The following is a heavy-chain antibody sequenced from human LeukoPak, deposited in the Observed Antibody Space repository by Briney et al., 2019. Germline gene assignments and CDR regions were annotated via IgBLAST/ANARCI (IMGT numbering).Heavy chain of an antibody. J-gene: IGHJ3*02. CDR3: AGYDNSCQYYVGRAFDI. CDR1: GYSFSSHY. Sequence: GGSLRLSCAASGYSFSSHYMTWVRQPPGKGLDWVSIIYANEKTFYAESVKGRFIISRDGSKNTLYLQMNSLRTEDTAIYYCAGYDNSCQYYVGRAFDIWGQGTMVAVSS. CDR2: IYANEKT. V-gene: IGHV3-53*01. D-gene: IGHD3-22*01.